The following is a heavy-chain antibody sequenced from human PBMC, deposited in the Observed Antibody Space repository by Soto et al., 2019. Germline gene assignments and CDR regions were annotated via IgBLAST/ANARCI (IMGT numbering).Heavy chain of an antibody. D-gene: IGHD4-17*01. V-gene: IGHV4-34*01. J-gene: IGHJ4*02. Sequence: PSETLSLTCAVYGGSFSGYYWSWIRQPPGKGLEWIGEINHSGSTNYNPSLKSRVTISVDTSKNQFSLKLSSVTAADTAVYYCARGWYGDYGVTSFDYWGQGTLVTVSS. CDR2: INHSGST. CDR3: ARGWYGDYGVTSFDY. CDR1: GGSFSGYY.